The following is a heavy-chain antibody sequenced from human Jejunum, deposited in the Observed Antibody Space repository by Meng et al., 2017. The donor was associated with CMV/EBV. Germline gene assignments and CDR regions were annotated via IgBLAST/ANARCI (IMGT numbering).Heavy chain of an antibody. CDR2: INHSGST. D-gene: IGHD2-2*01. J-gene: IGHJ4*02. Sequence: VYGGSCSGYYWSWLRQPPGKGLEWIGEINHSGSTNYNPSLKSRVTISVDTSKNQFSLKLSSVTAADTAVYYCARGVTQLLLSYFDYWGQGTLVTVSS. CDR3: ARGVTQLLLSYFDY. CDR1: GGSCSGYY. V-gene: IGHV4-34*01.